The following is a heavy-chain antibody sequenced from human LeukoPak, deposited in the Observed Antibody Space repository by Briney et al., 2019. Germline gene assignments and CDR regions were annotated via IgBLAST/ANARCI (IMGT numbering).Heavy chain of an antibody. CDR3: ARLSPLDAFDI. J-gene: IGHJ3*02. Sequence: GGSLRLSCAASGFTFSSYWMSWVRQASGKGLHWVATIKQDGSEKYYVDSVKGRFTISRDNAKNSLYLQMNSLRAEDTAVYYCARLSPLDAFDIWGQGTMVTVYS. V-gene: IGHV3-7*01. CDR2: IKQDGSEK. CDR1: GFTFSSYW.